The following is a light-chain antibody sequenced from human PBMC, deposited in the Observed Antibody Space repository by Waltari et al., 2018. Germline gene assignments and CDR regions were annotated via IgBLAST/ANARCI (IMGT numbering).Light chain of an antibody. CDR1: QSLLHSNGNTY. J-gene: IGKJ3*01. V-gene: IGKV2-40*01. CDR3: VQDIAFPFT. Sequence: DIVMTQTPLSLPITPGEPASISCRSSQSLLHSNGNTYLHWYLQKPGQSPQLLIYGGSNRAYGVPDRFSGSGSGTDFTLRIIKVEADDVGVYYYVQDIAFPFTFGPGTKLDIK. CDR2: GGS.